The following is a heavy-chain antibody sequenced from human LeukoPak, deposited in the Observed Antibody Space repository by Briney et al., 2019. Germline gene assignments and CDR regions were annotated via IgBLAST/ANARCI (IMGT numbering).Heavy chain of an antibody. CDR2: IKQDGSEK. CDR1: GFTFSNYW. Sequence: GGSLRLSCAASGFTFSNYWMIWVRQAPGKGLEWVGNIKQDGSEKRYADSVRGRFSISRDSAQTSLYLQMNSLRAEDTAVYYCARASDPWLQLTWGQGTLVTVSS. V-gene: IGHV3-7*05. D-gene: IGHD5-24*01. J-gene: IGHJ5*02. CDR3: ARASDPWLQLT.